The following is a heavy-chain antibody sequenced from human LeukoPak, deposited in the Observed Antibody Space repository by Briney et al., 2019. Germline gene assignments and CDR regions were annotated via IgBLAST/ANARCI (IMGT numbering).Heavy chain of an antibody. Sequence: PGGSLRLSCAASGFTFSSHWMSWVRQAPGKGLEWVANMNQDGSEKYYVDSVRGRFTISRDNAKNSLYLQMSSLRVEDTAVYYCARGGSIGGQGTLVTVSS. D-gene: IGHD1-26*01. CDR2: MNQDGSEK. V-gene: IGHV3-7*01. CDR1: GFTFSSHW. CDR3: ARGGSI. J-gene: IGHJ4*02.